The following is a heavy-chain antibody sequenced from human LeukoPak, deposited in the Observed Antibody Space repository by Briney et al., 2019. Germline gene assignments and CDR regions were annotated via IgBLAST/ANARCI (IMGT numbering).Heavy chain of an antibody. CDR1: GGSISSYY. CDR2: IYYSGST. D-gene: IGHD3-10*01. V-gene: IGHV4-59*01. CDR3: ARGFRTYGDDDFDG. J-gene: IGHJ3*01. Sequence: SETLSLTCTVSGGSISSYYWSWIRQPPGKGLEWIGYIYYSGSTHYNPSLKSRVTISVDTSKNQFSLRLSSVSAVDTAVYYCARGFRTYGDDDFDGWGQGTMVTVSS.